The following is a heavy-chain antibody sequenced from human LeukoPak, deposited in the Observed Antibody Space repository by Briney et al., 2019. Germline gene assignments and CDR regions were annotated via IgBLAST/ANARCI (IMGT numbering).Heavy chain of an antibody. CDR1: GFTFSSYG. Sequence: SGGPLRLSCAASGFTFSSYGMHWVRQAPGKGLEWVAFIRYDGSNKYYADSVKGRFTISRDNSKNTLYLQMNSLRAEDTAVYYCAKGPSVDDYYYMDVWGKGTTVTVSS. CDR3: AKGPSVDDYYYMDV. D-gene: IGHD2-2*01. V-gene: IGHV3-30*02. CDR2: IRYDGSNK. J-gene: IGHJ6*03.